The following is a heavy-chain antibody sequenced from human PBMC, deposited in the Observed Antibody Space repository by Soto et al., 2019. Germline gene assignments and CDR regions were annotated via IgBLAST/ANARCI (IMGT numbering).Heavy chain of an antibody. Sequence: PGGSLRLSCAASGFSFDDYVLHWVRQVPGKGLEWVSGISWNCDTTGYADSVKGRFTISRDNAKNSLYLQMSSLRAEDTALYYCARGLGFSFYYIEVWGKGTTVTVSS. J-gene: IGHJ6*03. D-gene: IGHD6-25*01. CDR2: ISWNCDTT. V-gene: IGHV3-9*01. CDR1: GFSFDDYV. CDR3: ARGLGFSFYYIEV.